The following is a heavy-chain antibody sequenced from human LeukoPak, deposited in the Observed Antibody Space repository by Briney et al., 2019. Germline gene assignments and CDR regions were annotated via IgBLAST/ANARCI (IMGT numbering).Heavy chain of an antibody. D-gene: IGHD6-19*01. CDR2: ISGGGEST. CDR3: AKGKYSSGGVPDY. Sequence: GGSLRLSCVASEFTFSSHAMNWVRQAPGKGLEWVSSISGGGESTYCADSVKGRFTVSRDNSKNTLYLQINSLRGEDTAVYYCAKGKYSSGGVPDYWGQGTLVTVSS. V-gene: IGHV3-23*01. J-gene: IGHJ4*02. CDR1: EFTFSSHA.